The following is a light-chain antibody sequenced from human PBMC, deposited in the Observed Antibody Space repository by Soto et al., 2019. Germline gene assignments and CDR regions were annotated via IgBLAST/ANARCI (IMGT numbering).Light chain of an antibody. CDR2: GAS. CDR3: HQYDDGPYT. CDR1: QSVPSR. V-gene: IGKV3-15*01. Sequence: EIVMTPSPATXSLPHGQGXTLSCRASQSVPSRIAWYQQKPGQAPSLLIYGASTRATGVPDRFSGSGSGTEFTLTISSLQSEDFAVYYCHQYDDGPYTFGQGTKVXIK. J-gene: IGKJ2*01.